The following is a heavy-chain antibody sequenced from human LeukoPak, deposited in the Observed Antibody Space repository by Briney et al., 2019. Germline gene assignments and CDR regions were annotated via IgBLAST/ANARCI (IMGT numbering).Heavy chain of an antibody. CDR3: VRDLTTVMCN. V-gene: IGHV3-30*04. Sequence: GGSLRLSCAASGFTFSNFAMHWVRQAPGKGLEWVAVISYDGSNKYHAESVKGRFTISRDNSKNTLYLQMNSLRPEDTAVYYCVRDLTTVMCNWGQGTLVTVSS. J-gene: IGHJ4*02. CDR2: ISYDGSNK. CDR1: GFTFSNFA. D-gene: IGHD4-17*01.